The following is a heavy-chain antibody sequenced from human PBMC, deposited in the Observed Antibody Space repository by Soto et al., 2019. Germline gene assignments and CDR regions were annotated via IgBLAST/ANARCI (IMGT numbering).Heavy chain of an antibody. D-gene: IGHD4-17*01. CDR3: ATHITTLTRSIDY. J-gene: IGHJ4*02. V-gene: IGHV3-23*01. CDR1: GFTFSNYA. CDR2: VSSSGGST. Sequence: GGSLRLSCAASGFTFSNYAMSWVRQAPGKGLEWVSSVSSSGGSTNYADSGKGRFTTSRDNSKNTLFLQMNSLRAEDTAVYYCATHITTLTRSIDYWGQGTLVTVSS.